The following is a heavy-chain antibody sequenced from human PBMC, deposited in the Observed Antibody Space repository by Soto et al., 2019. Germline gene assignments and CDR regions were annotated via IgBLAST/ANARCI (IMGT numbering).Heavy chain of an antibody. Sequence: QVQLVQSGAEVKKPGASVKVSCKASGYTFTSYYMHWVRQAPGQGLEWKGIIKPSGGSTTYAQKFQGRVTMTRDTSTSTVYRELSSLRSEDTAVYYCARVGGYSYGGVDYWGQGTLVTVSS. CDR2: IKPSGGST. D-gene: IGHD5-18*01. J-gene: IGHJ4*02. CDR3: ARVGGYSYGGVDY. CDR1: GYTFTSYY. V-gene: IGHV1-46*01.